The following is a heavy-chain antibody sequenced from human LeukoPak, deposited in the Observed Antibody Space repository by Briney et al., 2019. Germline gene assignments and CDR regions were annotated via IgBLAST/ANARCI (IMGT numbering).Heavy chain of an antibody. J-gene: IGHJ4*02. CDR1: GGSISSYY. V-gene: IGHV4-59*01. D-gene: IGHD6-19*01. CDR2: VYYSGST. Sequence: SETLSLTCTVSGGSISSYYWSWIGQPPGKGLEWIGYVYYSGSTNYNPSLKSRVTISVDTSKNQFSLKLSSVTAADTAVYFCARSSAWYQIFDYWGQGTLVTVSS. CDR3: ARSSAWYQIFDY.